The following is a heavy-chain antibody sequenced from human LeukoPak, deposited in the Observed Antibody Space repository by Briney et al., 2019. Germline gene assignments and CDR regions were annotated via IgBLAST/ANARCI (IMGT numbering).Heavy chain of an antibody. V-gene: IGHV3-66*01. D-gene: IGHD3-22*01. Sequence: RTGGSLRLSCAASGFTVSSNYMSWVRQAPGKGLEWVSVIYSGGSTYYADSVKGRFTISRDNAKNSLYLQMNSLRAEDTAVYYCVKSGYDSSGYASYWGQGTLVTVSS. CDR3: VKSGYDSSGYASY. J-gene: IGHJ4*02. CDR2: IYSGGST. CDR1: GFTVSSNY.